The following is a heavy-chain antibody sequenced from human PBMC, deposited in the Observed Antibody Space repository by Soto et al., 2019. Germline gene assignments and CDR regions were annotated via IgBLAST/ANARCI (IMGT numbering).Heavy chain of an antibody. CDR1: GFTFRDYY. Sequence: PGGALRLSCAASGFTFRDYYMSWIRQAPGKGLEWVSYISSSSSYTNYADSVKGRFTISRDNAKNSLYLQMNSLRAEDTAVYYCARARFLEWLPSLFDYWGQGTLVTVSS. CDR2: ISSSSSYT. V-gene: IGHV3-11*06. J-gene: IGHJ4*02. D-gene: IGHD3-3*01. CDR3: ARARFLEWLPSLFDY.